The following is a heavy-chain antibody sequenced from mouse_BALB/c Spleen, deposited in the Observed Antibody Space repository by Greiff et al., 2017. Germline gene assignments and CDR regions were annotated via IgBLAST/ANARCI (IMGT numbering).Heavy chain of an antibody. V-gene: IGHV5-12-2*01. D-gene: IGHD2-4*01. J-gene: IGHJ3*01. CDR1: GFTFSSYT. CDR2: ISNGGGST. CDR3: ARHGGDYAFAY. Sequence: EVKLMESGGGLVQPGGSLKLSCAASGFTFSSYTMSWVRQTPEKRLEWVAYISNGGGSTYYPDTVKGRFTISRDNAKNTLYLQMSSLKSEDTAMYYCARHGGDYAFAYWGQGTLVTVSA.